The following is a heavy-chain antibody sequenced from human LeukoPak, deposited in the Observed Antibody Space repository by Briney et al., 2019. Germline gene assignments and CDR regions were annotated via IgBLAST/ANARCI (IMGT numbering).Heavy chain of an antibody. CDR2: ISGSGGST. D-gene: IGHD3-22*01. Sequence: GGSLRLSCAASGFTFSSYAMSWVRQAPGKGLEWVSAISGSGGSTYYADSVKGRFTISRDNSKNTLYLQMNSLRAEDTAVYYCAKDNYYYSSGYVDYWGQGTLVTVSS. CDR3: AKDNYYYSSGYVDY. V-gene: IGHV3-23*01. J-gene: IGHJ4*02. CDR1: GFTFSSYA.